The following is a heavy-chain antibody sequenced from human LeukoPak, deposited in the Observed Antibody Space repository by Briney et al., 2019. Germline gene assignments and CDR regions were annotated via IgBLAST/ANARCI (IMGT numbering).Heavy chain of an antibody. D-gene: IGHD2-2*01. V-gene: IGHV4-4*07. CDR1: GGSISSYY. CDR2: IYTSGST. Sequence: SETLSLTCTVSGGSISSYYWSWIRQPAGKGLERIGRIYTSGSTNYNPSLKSPVTMSVDTSKNQFSLKLSSVTAADTAVYYCARDWIVVPAAMYPHPVGYWFDPWGQGTLVTVSS. CDR3: ARDWIVVPAAMYPHPVGYWFDP. J-gene: IGHJ5*02.